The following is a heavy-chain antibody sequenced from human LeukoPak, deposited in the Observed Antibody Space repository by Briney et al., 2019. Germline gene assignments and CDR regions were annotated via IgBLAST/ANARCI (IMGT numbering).Heavy chain of an antibody. CDR3: AKEGYDFWSGYYRWPTDY. CDR1: GFTFSSYA. V-gene: IGHV3-23*01. CDR2: ISGSGGST. Sequence: GGSLRLSCAASGFTFSSYAMSWVRQAPGKGLEWVSAISGSGGSTYYADSVKGRFTISRDNSKNTLYLQMNSLRAEDTAVYYCAKEGYDFWSGYYRWPTDYWGQGTLVTVSS. J-gene: IGHJ4*02. D-gene: IGHD3-3*01.